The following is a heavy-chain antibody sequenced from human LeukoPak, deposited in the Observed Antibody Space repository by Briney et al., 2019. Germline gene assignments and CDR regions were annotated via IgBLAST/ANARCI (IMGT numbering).Heavy chain of an antibody. CDR2: LSAYNGNT. CDR3: ARGGYDEIDY. V-gene: IGHV1-18*01. D-gene: IGHD5-12*01. Sequence: ASVKVSCKASLYTYPSYGIMGVPQARAQGREWMGWLSAYNGNTNYAQKVQGSVTMDTDTSTSTAYMELRSLRSDDTAVYYCARGGYDEIDYWGQGTLVTVSS. J-gene: IGHJ4*02. CDR1: LYTYPSYG.